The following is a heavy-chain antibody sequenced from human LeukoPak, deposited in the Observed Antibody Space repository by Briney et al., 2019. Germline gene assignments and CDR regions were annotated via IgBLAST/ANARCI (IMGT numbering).Heavy chain of an antibody. CDR2: ISYDGSNK. J-gene: IGHJ1*01. CDR3: TRNSGWYGLS. V-gene: IGHV3-30*03. CDR1: GFTFSSYG. Sequence: PGRSLRLSCAASGFTFSSYGMHWVRQAPGKGLEWVAVISYDGSNKYYADSVKGRFTISRDNSNNTLFLHLNSLRGEDTAVYYCTRNSGWYGLSWGQGTLVTVSS. D-gene: IGHD6-19*01.